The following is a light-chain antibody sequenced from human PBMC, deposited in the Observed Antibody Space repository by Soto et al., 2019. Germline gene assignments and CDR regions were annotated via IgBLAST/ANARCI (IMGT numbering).Light chain of an antibody. J-gene: IGLJ2*01. Sequence: QSALTQPPSASGSPGQSVTISCTGTSRDVGAYNYVSWYQQHPGKAPKLIISEVTKRPSGVPDRFSGSKPGNTASLTVSGLQAEDEAEYYCNSYAGSNNPVVFVGGTQLTVL. CDR3: NSYAGSNNPVV. CDR2: EVT. CDR1: SRDVGAYNY. V-gene: IGLV2-8*01.